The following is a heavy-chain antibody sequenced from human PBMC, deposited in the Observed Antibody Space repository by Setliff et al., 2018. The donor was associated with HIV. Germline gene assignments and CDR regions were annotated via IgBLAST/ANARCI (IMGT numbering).Heavy chain of an antibody. Sequence: GASVKVSCKAFGYTFTDHHIHWMRQAPGHGLEWIGIVNPLLGLTSHSQKLQGRVTLTWDTSTSTVYMELTTLRSEDTAFYYCARETQTGTGSYLNWGQGTLVTVSS. V-gene: IGHV1-46*04. CDR2: VNPLLGLT. J-gene: IGHJ4*02. CDR3: ARETQTGTGSYLN. CDR1: GYTFTDHH. D-gene: IGHD3-10*01.